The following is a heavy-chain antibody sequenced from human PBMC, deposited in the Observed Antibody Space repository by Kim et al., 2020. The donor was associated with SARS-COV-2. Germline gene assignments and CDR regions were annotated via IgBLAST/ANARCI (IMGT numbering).Heavy chain of an antibody. V-gene: IGHV3-33*05. J-gene: IGHJ6*02. Sequence: GGSLRLSCAASGFTFSSYGMHWVRQAPGKGLEWVAVISYDGSNKYYADSVKGRFTISRDNSKNTLYLQMNSLRAEDTAVYYCARDHGDYYYYYGMDVWGQWTTVTVSS. CDR3: ARDHGDYYYYYGMDV. D-gene: IGHD2-21*02. CDR1: GFTFSSYG. CDR2: ISYDGSNK.